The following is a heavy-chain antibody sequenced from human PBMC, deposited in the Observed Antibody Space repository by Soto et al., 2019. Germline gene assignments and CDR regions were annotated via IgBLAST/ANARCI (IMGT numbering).Heavy chain of an antibody. V-gene: IGHV3-7*01. D-gene: IGHD2-15*01. CDR1: GFTSSSYW. Sequence: GGSLRLSCAASGFTSSSYWMSWVRQAPEKGLEWVANIKQDGNDLYFVDSVKGRFTISRDNAKNSLYLHMSSLRAEDTGVYYCTRVSPDCSDGSCYPLNWGQGTLVTVSS. CDR2: IKQDGNDL. CDR3: TRVSPDCSDGSCYPLN. J-gene: IGHJ4*02.